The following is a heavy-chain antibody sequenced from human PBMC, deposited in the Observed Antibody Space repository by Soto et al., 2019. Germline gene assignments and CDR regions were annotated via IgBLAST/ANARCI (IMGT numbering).Heavy chain of an antibody. V-gene: IGHV1-8*01. CDR3: ARGWAGSRVAFLIYYMDV. J-gene: IGHJ6*03. D-gene: IGHD2-15*01. CDR2: VNPNSGNT. CDR1: GYTFTSYD. Sequence: QAQLVQSGAEVKKPGASVKVSCEASGYTFTSYDIHWVRQATGQGLEWMGWVNPNSGNTGYAQKFQDRVSMTRNTSTRTFYMELRSLRSDDTAAYYCARGWAGSRVAFLIYYMDVWGQGTTVTVSS.